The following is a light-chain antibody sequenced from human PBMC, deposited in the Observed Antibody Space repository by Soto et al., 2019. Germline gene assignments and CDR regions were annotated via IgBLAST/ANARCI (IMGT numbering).Light chain of an antibody. V-gene: IGKV1-5*03. J-gene: IGKJ1*01. CDR2: KAS. Sequence: DIQMTQSPSTLSASVGDRVTITCRASQTISSWLAWYQQKPGKAHKLLIYKASTLKSGVPSRFSGSGSGTEFTLTIRSLQTDDFATYYCKHYNSYSEAVGQGTKVDIK. CDR1: QTISSW. CDR3: KHYNSYSEA.